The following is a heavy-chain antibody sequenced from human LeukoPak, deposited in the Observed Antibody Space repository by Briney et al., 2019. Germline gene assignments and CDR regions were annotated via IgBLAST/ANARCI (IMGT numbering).Heavy chain of an antibody. J-gene: IGHJ6*04. CDR1: GDSISSHY. CDR2: IYYSWST. CDR3: ATYGSGSYLYGMDV. Sequence: PSETLSLTCSVSGDSISSHYRSWIRQPPGKGLEWIGYIYYSWSTNYNPSLKSRVTISVDTSKNQFSLNLSSVTTADTAVYYCATYGSGSYLYGMDVWGKGTTVTVSS. D-gene: IGHD3-10*01. V-gene: IGHV4-59*11.